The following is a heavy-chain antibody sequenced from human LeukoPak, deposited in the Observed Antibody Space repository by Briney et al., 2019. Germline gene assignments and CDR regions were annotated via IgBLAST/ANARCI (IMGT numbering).Heavy chain of an antibody. D-gene: IGHD3-22*01. CDR3: ASSPYYYDSSGYWS. CDR1: GGTFNSYT. J-gene: IGHJ4*02. Sequence: SVKVSCKASGGTFNSYTISGVRQAPGQGLEWMGGIIPVLGIANYTQEFQGRVTITADKSTSTAYLELSSLGSEDTAVYYRASSPYYYDSSGYWSWGQGTLITVSS. V-gene: IGHV1-69*10. CDR2: IIPVLGIA.